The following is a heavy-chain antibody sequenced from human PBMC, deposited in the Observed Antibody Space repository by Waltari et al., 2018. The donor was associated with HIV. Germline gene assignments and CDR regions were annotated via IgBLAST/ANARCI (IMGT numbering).Heavy chain of an antibody. CDR2: IWFDGSYK. Sequence: QVQLVESGGGVVQPGMSLRLSCAGAKFSFSSYGMHWVRQAPGKGVEWVEVIWFDGSYKYYADLVKGRLTISRDNSKNTVYLQMNSLRTEDTAVYFCARDGSGWYGSFDYWGQGTPVTVSS. J-gene: IGHJ4*02. CDR1: KFSFSSYG. CDR3: ARDGSGWYGSFDY. D-gene: IGHD6-19*01. V-gene: IGHV3-33*01.